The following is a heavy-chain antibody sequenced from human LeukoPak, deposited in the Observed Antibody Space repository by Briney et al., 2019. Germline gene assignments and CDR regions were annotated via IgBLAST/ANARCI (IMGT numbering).Heavy chain of an antibody. Sequence: GGSLRLSCAASGFTLSSYSMNWVRQAPGKGLEWVSSISGSGGNTYYADSVKGRFTISGDNSKNTLYLQMNSLRAEDTAVYYCVKSSSSGWLYYFDYWGQGTLVTVSS. V-gene: IGHV3-23*01. D-gene: IGHD6-19*01. J-gene: IGHJ4*02. CDR2: ISGSGGNT. CDR3: VKSSSSGWLYYFDY. CDR1: GFTLSSYS.